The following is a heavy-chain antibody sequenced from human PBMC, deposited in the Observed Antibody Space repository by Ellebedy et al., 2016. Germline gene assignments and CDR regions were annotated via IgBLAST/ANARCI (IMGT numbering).Heavy chain of an antibody. V-gene: IGHV1-46*01. Sequence: ASVKVSCXASGYTFTSYYMHWVRQAPGQGLEWMGIINPSGGSTSYAQKFQGRVTMTRDTSTSTVYMELSSLRSEDTAVYYCARSIVVVPAASGRAFDIWGQGTMVTVSS. CDR2: INPSGGST. CDR3: ARSIVVVPAASGRAFDI. CDR1: GYTFTSYY. J-gene: IGHJ3*02. D-gene: IGHD2-2*01.